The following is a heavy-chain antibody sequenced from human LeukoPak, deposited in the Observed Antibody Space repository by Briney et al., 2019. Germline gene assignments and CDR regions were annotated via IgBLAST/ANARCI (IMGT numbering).Heavy chain of an antibody. D-gene: IGHD4-17*01. Sequence: GGSLRLSCAASGFTFSSYAVSWVRQAPGKGLEWVSAISGSGGSTYYADSVKGRFTISRDNSKDTLYLQMNSLRAEDTAVYYFAKGMADYGAFYIWGQRTMVTVSS. J-gene: IGHJ3*02. CDR3: AKGMADYGAFYI. CDR2: ISGSGGST. V-gene: IGHV3-23*01. CDR1: GFTFSSYA.